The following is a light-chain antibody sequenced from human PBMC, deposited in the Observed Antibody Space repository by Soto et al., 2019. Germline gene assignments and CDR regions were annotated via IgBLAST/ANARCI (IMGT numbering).Light chain of an antibody. CDR3: QQYNNWPRT. CDR2: DAS. V-gene: IGKV3-15*01. CDR1: QGISSR. J-gene: IGKJ1*01. Sequence: MTHSPAFLSVSTGARATLSCRASQGISSRLAWYQQKPGQAPRLLIYDASTRATGIPVRFSGSGSGTEFTLTIRSLQSEDFAVYHCQQYNNWPRTFGQGTKVDI.